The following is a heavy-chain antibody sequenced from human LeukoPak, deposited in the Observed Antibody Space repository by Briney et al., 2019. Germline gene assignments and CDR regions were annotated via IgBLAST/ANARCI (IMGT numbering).Heavy chain of an antibody. Sequence: GTSLRPSCAASGFTFSSYGMHWVRQAPGKGLEWVAIISNDGSNKFYADSVKGRFTISRDNSKNTLYLQLNSLRPEDTAVYYCAKDVRMTAIRGFDYWGQGTLVTVSS. J-gene: IGHJ4*02. V-gene: IGHV3-30*18. CDR1: GFTFSSYG. D-gene: IGHD2-21*02. CDR3: AKDVRMTAIRGFDY. CDR2: ISNDGSNK.